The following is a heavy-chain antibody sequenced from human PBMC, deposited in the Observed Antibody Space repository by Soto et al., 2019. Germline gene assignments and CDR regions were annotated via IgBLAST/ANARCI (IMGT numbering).Heavy chain of an antibody. CDR2: IYYSGST. V-gene: IGHV4-39*01. CDR3: ARHAAHYNWFDP. CDR1: GGSISSSSYY. J-gene: IGHJ5*02. Sequence: SSETLSLTCTVSGGSISSSSYYWGWIRQPPGKGLEWIGSIYYSGSTYYNPSLKSRVTISVDTSKNQFSLKLSSVTAADTAVYYCARHAAHYNWFDPWGQGTLVTVSS.